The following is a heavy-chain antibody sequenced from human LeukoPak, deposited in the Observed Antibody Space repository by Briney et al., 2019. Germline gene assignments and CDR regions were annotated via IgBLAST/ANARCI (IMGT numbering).Heavy chain of an antibody. D-gene: IGHD5-24*01. CDR1: GGTFSSYA. Sequence: SVKVSCKASGGTFSSYAISWVRQAPGQGLEWMGGIIPIFGTANYAQKFQGRVTITTDESTSTAYMELSSLRSEDTAVYYCARVEDGYNLFDYWGQGTLVTVSS. CDR3: ARVEDGYNLFDY. J-gene: IGHJ4*02. CDR2: IIPIFGTA. V-gene: IGHV1-69*05.